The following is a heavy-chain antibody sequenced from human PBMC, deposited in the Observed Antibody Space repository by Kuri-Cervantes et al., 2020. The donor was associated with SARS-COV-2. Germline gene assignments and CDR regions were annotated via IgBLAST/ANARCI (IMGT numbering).Heavy chain of an antibody. CDR3: ARDQVDVVVPAAMGPHWLDP. Sequence: SETLSLTCTVSGGSISSSSYYWGWIRQPPGKGLEWIGSIYYSGSTYYNPSLKSRVTISVDTSKNQFSLKLSSVTAADTAVYYCARDQVDVVVPAAMGPHWLDPWGQGTLVTVSS. J-gene: IGHJ5*02. CDR2: IYYSGST. V-gene: IGHV4-39*02. D-gene: IGHD2-2*01. CDR1: GGSISSSSYY.